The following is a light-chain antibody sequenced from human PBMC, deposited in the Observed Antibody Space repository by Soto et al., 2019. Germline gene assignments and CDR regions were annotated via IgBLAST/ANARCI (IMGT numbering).Light chain of an antibody. CDR3: QQYNSYSMYT. CDR1: QSISSW. J-gene: IGKJ2*01. CDR2: DAS. Sequence: QMTQSPSTLSASVGDRVTITCRASQSISSWLAWYQQKPGKAPKLLIYDASSLASGVPSRFSGSGSGTEFSLTIRSLQPDDFATYYCQQYNSYSMYTFGQGTKVDIK. V-gene: IGKV1-5*01.